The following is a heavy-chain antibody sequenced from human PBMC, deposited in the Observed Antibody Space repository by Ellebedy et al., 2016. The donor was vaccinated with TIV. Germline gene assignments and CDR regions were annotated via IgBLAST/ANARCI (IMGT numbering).Heavy chain of an antibody. CDR2: ISSSGSII. CDR1: GFTFSDYY. Sequence: GESLKISCAVSGFTFSDYYMSWIRQAPGKGLEWVSYISSSGSIINYADSVKGRFTISRDNAKNSQYLQMNSLRAEDTAVYYCVRDTYYYGSGTYYKGFDYWGQGTLVTVSS. V-gene: IGHV3-11*04. J-gene: IGHJ4*02. D-gene: IGHD3-10*01. CDR3: VRDTYYYGSGTYYKGFDY.